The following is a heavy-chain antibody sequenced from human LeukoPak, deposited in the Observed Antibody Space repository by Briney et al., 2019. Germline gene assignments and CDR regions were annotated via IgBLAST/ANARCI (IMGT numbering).Heavy chain of an antibody. CDR3: ARDLHYMIMFSGIDP. Sequence: SETLSLTCSVSGVSISSSTYYWGWIRQPPGKGLEWVGSIHYSGRTYYNPSLKSRVTVSVDTSKNQFSLKLSSVTAADTAVYYCARDLHYMIMFSGIDPWGQGTLVTVSS. J-gene: IGHJ5*02. D-gene: IGHD3-16*01. CDR1: GVSISSSTYY. V-gene: IGHV4-39*07. CDR2: IHYSGRT.